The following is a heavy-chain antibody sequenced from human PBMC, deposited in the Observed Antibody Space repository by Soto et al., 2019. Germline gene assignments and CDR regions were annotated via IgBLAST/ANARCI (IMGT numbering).Heavy chain of an antibody. CDR3: ARGMTTVTTFDY. CDR1: GGSISSGGYS. J-gene: IGHJ4*02. CDR2: IYHSGST. V-gene: IGHV4-30-2*01. Sequence: QLQLQESGSGLVKPSQTLSLTCAVSGGSISSGGYSCNWIRQPPGKGLEWIGSIYHSGSTYYNPPIKSRVTISVDRSKNQFSLKLSSVTAADTAVYYCARGMTTVTTFDYWGQGTLVTVSS. D-gene: IGHD4-17*01.